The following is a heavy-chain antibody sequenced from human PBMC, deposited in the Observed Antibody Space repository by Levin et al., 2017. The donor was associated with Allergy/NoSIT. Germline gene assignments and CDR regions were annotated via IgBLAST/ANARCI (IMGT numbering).Heavy chain of an antibody. CDR3: ARDLGDDYGDSGFQH. CDR2: ISSSSSTI. D-gene: IGHD4-17*01. J-gene: IGHJ1*01. Sequence: PGGSLRLSCAASGFTFSSYSMNWVRQAPGKGLEWVSYISSSSSTIYYADSVKGRFTISRDNAKNSLYLQMNSLRAEDTAVYYCARDLGDDYGDSGFQHWGQGTLVTVSS. V-gene: IGHV3-48*01. CDR1: GFTFSSYS.